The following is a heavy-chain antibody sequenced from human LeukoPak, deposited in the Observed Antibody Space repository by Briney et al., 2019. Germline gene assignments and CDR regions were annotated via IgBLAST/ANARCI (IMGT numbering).Heavy chain of an antibody. Sequence: ASVKVSCKASGYTFTTYAIGWVRQAPGQGLEWMGWISTYNGNRHYTQKLQGRVTMTTDTSTSTAYMELSSLTSEDTAVYYCARKSNTSSGWFAFDYWGQGTLVTVSS. CDR3: ARKSNTSSGWFAFDY. J-gene: IGHJ4*02. CDR1: GYTFTTYA. D-gene: IGHD6-19*01. CDR2: ISTYNGNR. V-gene: IGHV1-18*01.